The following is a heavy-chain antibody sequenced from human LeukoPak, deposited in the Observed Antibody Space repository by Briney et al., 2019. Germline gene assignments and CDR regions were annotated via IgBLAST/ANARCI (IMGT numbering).Heavy chain of an antibody. CDR2: ISAYNGNT. D-gene: IGHD3-9*01. CDR1: GYTFTNYG. Sequence: ASVKVSCKASGYTFTNYGISWVRQAPGQGLEWMGWISAYNGNTNYAQKLQGRVTMTTDTSTSTAYMELRSLRSDDTAVYYCARGNYDILTGPRRTDAFDIWGQGTKVTVPS. J-gene: IGHJ3*02. V-gene: IGHV1-18*01. CDR3: ARGNYDILTGPRRTDAFDI.